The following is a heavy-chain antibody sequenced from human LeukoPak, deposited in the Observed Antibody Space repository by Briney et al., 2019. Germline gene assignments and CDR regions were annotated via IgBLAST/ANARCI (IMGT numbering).Heavy chain of an antibody. Sequence: SETLSLTCTVSGGSISSYYWSWIRQPPGKGLEWIGYIYYSGSTNYNPSLKSRVTISVDTSKNQFSLKLSSVTAADTAVYYCARDRGGGCDYWGRGTLVTVSS. V-gene: IGHV4-59*01. CDR2: IYYSGST. D-gene: IGHD6-19*01. J-gene: IGHJ4*02. CDR3: ARDRGGGCDY. CDR1: GGSISSYY.